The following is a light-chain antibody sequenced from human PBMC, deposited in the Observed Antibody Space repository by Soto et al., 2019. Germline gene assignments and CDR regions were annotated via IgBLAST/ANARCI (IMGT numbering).Light chain of an antibody. J-gene: IGKJ4*01. CDR2: GAS. CDR3: QQYDKSPL. Sequence: EIVLTQSPGTLSLSPGERATLSCRASQSVTSSYLAWYQQKPGQAPRLLIYGASNRATGIPDRFSGSGSGTDFTLTISRLEPEDFAVYFCQQYDKSPLFGGGTKVEIK. V-gene: IGKV3-20*01. CDR1: QSVTSSY.